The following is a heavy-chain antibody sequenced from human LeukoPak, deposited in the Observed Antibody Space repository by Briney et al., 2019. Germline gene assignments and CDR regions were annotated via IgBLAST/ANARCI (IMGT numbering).Heavy chain of an antibody. CDR2: INPNSGGT. CDR1: GYTFTGYY. D-gene: IGHD6-13*01. CDR3: AREAAAKPQYYFDY. J-gene: IGHJ4*02. V-gene: IGHV1-2*02. Sequence: ASVKVSCKASGYTFTGYYMHWVRQAPGQGLEWMGWINPNSGGTNYAQKFQGRVTMARDTSISTAYMELSRLRSDDTAVYYCAREAAAKPQYYFDYWGQGTLVTVSS.